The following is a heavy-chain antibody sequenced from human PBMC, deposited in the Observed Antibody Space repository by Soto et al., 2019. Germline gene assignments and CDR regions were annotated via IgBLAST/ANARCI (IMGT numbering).Heavy chain of an antibody. Sequence: SETLSLTCAVYGGSFSGYYWSWIRQPPGKGLEWIGEINHSGSTNYNPSLKSRVTISVDTSKNQFSLKLSSVTAADTAVYYCARGPSRYDYIWGSSRPRYYYYYMDVWGKGTTVTVSS. V-gene: IGHV4-34*01. J-gene: IGHJ6*03. CDR1: GGSFSGYY. CDR2: INHSGST. D-gene: IGHD3-16*01. CDR3: ARGPSRYDYIWGSSRPRYYYYYMDV.